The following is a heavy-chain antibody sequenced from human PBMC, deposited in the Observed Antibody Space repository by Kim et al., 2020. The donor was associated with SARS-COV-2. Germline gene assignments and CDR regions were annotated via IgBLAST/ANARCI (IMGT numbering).Heavy chain of an antibody. V-gene: IGHV3-48*03. Sequence: GGSLRLSCAASGFTFSSYEMNWVRQAPGKGLEWVSYISSSGSTIYYADSVKGRFTISRDNAKNSLYLQMNSLRAEDTAVYYCARGGYSGYDLYSSGWDRGDYWGQGTLVTVSS. CDR1: GFTFSSYE. J-gene: IGHJ4*02. CDR2: ISSSGSTI. D-gene: IGHD5-12*01. CDR3: ARGGYSGYDLYSSGWDRGDY.